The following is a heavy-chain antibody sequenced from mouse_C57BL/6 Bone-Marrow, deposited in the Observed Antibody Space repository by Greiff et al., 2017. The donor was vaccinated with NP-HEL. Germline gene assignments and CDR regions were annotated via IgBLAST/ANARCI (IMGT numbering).Heavy chain of an antibody. CDR1: GYTFTSYG. CDR2: IYPRSGNT. J-gene: IGHJ4*01. D-gene: IGHD2-14*01. V-gene: IGHV1-81*01. CDR3: ARRLLWVRRKWDYYAMDY. Sequence: QVQLQQSGAELARPGASVKLSCKASGYTFTSYGISWVKQRTGQGLEWIGEIYPRSGNTYYNEKFKGKATLTADKSSSTAYMELRSLTSEDSAVYCCARRLLWVRRKWDYYAMDYGDRGTAVTVSS.